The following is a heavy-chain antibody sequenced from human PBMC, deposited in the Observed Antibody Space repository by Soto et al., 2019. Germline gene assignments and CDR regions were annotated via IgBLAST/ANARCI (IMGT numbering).Heavy chain of an antibody. CDR2: ISSSSSTI. D-gene: IGHD6-19*01. CDR3: AREAIAVLNWFDP. J-gene: IGHJ5*02. Sequence: EVQLVESGGGLVQPGGSLRLSCAASGFTFSSYSMNWVRQAPGKGREWVSYISSSSSTIYYADSVKGRFTISRDNAKNSLYLQMNSLRDEDTAVYYCAREAIAVLNWFDPWGQGTLVTVSS. V-gene: IGHV3-48*02. CDR1: GFTFSSYS.